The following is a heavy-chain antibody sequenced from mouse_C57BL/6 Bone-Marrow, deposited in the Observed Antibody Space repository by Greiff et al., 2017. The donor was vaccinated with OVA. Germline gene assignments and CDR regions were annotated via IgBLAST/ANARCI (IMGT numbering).Heavy chain of an antibody. V-gene: IGHV5-4*01. CDR1: GFTFSSYA. Sequence: DVKLVESGGGLVKPGGSLKLSCAASGFTFSSYAMSWVRQTPEKRLEWVATISDGGSYTYYPDNVKGRFTISRDNAKNNLYLQMSHLKSEDTAMYYCARDLTTTVVPYAMDYWGQGTSVTVSS. CDR3: ARDLTTTVVPYAMDY. CDR2: ISDGGSYT. J-gene: IGHJ4*01. D-gene: IGHD1-1*01.